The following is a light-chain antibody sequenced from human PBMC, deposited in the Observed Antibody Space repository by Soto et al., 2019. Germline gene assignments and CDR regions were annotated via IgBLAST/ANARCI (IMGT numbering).Light chain of an antibody. J-gene: IGLJ1*01. Sequence: QSVLTQPASVSGSPGQSITISCTGTSSNVGSYKLVSWYQQHPGKAPKLMIFEVNKRPSGVSKRFSGSKSGNTASRTISGLKVEDEADYYCCSSGGSPTYVFGTGTKLTVL. CDR1: SSNVGSYKL. CDR3: CSSGGSPTYV. CDR2: EVN. V-gene: IGLV2-23*02.